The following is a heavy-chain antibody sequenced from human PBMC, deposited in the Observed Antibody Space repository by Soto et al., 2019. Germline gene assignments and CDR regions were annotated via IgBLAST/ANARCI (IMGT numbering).Heavy chain of an antibody. J-gene: IGHJ4*02. V-gene: IGHV6-1*01. D-gene: IGHD4-4*01. Sequence: SQTLSLTCAISGDSISSNSAAWNWIRQSPSRGFEWLGRTYYRSRWYHDYAVSVKSRIVINPDTSKNQVSLQLNSVTPDDTAVYYCASYRYDYWGQGTVVTVSS. CDR1: GDSISSNSAA. CDR3: ASYRYDY. CDR2: TYYRSRWYH.